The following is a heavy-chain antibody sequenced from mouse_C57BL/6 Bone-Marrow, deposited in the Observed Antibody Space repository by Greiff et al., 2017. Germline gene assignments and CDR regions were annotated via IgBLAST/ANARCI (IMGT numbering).Heavy chain of an antibody. V-gene: IGHV5-6*01. CDR2: ISSGGSYT. CDR1: GFTFSSYG. Sequence: VQLKESGGDLVKPGGSLKLSCAASGFTFSSYGMSWVRQTPDKRLEWVATISSGGSYTYYPDSVKGRFTISRDNAKNTLYLQMSSLKSEGTALYYCARPGRGFDYWGQGTTLTVSS. CDR3: ARPGRGFDY. D-gene: IGHD3-3*01. J-gene: IGHJ2*01.